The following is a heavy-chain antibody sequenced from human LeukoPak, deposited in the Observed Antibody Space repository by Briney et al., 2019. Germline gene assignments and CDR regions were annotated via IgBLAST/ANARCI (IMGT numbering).Heavy chain of an antibody. Sequence: PGGSLRLSCAASGFTFSSYEMTWVRQAPGKGLEWVSYISSSGSTIYYADSVKGRFTISRDNAKNSLYLQMNSLRAEDTAVYYCASARLGEFDYWGQGTLVTVSS. J-gene: IGHJ4*02. CDR2: ISSSGSTI. CDR3: ASARLGEFDY. D-gene: IGHD3-16*01. V-gene: IGHV3-48*03. CDR1: GFTFSSYE.